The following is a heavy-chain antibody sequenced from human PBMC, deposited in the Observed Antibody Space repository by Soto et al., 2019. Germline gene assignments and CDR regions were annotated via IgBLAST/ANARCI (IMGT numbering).Heavy chain of an antibody. CDR1: GFIFKMYW. CDR3: TRGPRPISTGTGAY. D-gene: IGHD3-10*01. V-gene: IGHV3-74*01. CDR2: IYNDGSYT. Sequence: EVQLLESGGGLVPPAGSVRLSCAASGFIFKMYWMHWVRQTPGKWLVWISRIYNDGSYTDYADSVKGRFTISRDNVNDTLYLQMNNLRAEDSGLYYCTRGPRPISTGTGAYGGQGTQVTVSS. J-gene: IGHJ4*02.